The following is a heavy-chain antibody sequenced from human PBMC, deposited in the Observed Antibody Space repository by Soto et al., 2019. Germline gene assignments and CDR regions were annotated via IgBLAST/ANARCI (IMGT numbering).Heavy chain of an antibody. J-gene: IGHJ4*02. CDR2: ISAYNGNT. V-gene: IGHV1-18*01. Sequence: QVQLVQSGAEVKKPGASVKVSCKASGYTFTSYGISWVRQAPGQGLEWMGWISAYNGNTNYAQKLQGRVTMTTDTTTXXAYMELRSLRSDATAVYYCARDQFDSYGPKGGLDYWGQGTLVTVSS. D-gene: IGHD5-18*01. CDR1: GYTFTSYG. CDR3: ARDQFDSYGPKGGLDY.